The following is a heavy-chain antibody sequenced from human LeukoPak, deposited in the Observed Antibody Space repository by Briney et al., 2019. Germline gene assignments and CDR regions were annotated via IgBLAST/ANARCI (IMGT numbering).Heavy chain of an antibody. CDR1: GFTFDDYA. Sequence: GGSLRLSCAASGFTFDDYAMHWVRQAPGKGLEWVSLISWDGGSTYYADSVKGRFTISRDNSKNSLYLQMNSLRAEDTALYYCAKDIGDPYDILPYYYYGMDVWGQGTTVTVSS. CDR3: AKDIGDPYDILPYYYYGMDV. V-gene: IGHV3-43D*03. J-gene: IGHJ6*02. D-gene: IGHD3-9*01. CDR2: ISWDGGST.